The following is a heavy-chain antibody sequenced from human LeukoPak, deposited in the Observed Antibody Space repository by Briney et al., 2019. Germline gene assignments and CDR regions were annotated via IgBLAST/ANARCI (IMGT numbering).Heavy chain of an antibody. J-gene: IGHJ5*02. CDR3: ARDGEWIQLWPVTGWFDP. CDR1: GYTFTGYY. V-gene: IGHV1-2*02. D-gene: IGHD5-18*01. Sequence: KPGASVKVSCKASGYTFTGYYMHWVRQAPGQGLEWMGWINPNSGGTNYAQKFQGRVTMTRDTSISTAYMELSRLRSDDTAVYYCARDGEWIQLWPVTGWFDPWGQGTLVTVSS. CDR2: INPNSGGT.